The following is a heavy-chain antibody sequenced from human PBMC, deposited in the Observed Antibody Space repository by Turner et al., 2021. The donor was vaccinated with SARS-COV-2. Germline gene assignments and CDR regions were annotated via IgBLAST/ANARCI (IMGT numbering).Heavy chain of an antibody. D-gene: IGHD2-2*01. CDR3: ARSGAAALLRYNWFES. CDR2: ITTGSDYI. V-gene: IGHV3-21*01. Sequence: EVQLVESGGGLVKPGGSLRLSCAASGFTFSSYSMNWVRQAPGKGLEWVSFITTGSDYIYYVRSVKGRFTVSRDNAKDLLFLQMNSLRGEDTGVYYCARSGAAALLRYNWFESWGQGTPVTVSS. CDR1: GFTFSSYS. J-gene: IGHJ5*01.